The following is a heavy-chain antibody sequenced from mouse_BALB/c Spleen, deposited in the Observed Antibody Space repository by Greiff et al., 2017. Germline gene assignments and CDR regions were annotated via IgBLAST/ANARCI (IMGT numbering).Heavy chain of an antibody. V-gene: IGHV5-6-5*01. J-gene: IGHJ4*01. Sequence: EVKVVESGGGLVKPGGSLKLSCAASGFTFSSYAMSWVRQTPEKRLEWVASISSGGSTYYPDSVKGRFTISRDNARNILYLQMSSLRSEDTAMDYCARGRSSYVYAMDYWGQGTSVTVSS. D-gene: IGHD1-1*01. CDR1: GFTFSSYA. CDR3: ARGRSSYVYAMDY. CDR2: ISSGGST.